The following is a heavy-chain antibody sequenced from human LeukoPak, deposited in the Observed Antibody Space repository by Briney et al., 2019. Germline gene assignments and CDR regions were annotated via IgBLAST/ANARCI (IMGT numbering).Heavy chain of an antibody. J-gene: IGHJ6*04. V-gene: IGHV3-23*01. CDR2: ISGSGGST. CDR3: AELGITMIGGV. Sequence: GGSLRLSCAASGFTFSSYGMSWVRQAPGRGLEWVSAISGSGGSTYYADSVKGRFTISRDNAKNSLYLQMNSLRAEDTAVYYCAELGITMIGGVWGKGTTVTISS. CDR1: GFTFSSYG. D-gene: IGHD3-10*02.